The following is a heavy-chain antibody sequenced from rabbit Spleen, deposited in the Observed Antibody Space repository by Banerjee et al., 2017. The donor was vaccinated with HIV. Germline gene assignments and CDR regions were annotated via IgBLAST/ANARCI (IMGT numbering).Heavy chain of an antibody. CDR1: GVSFSFNTY. CDR3: ARDLDGVIGWNFGW. D-gene: IGHD4-1*01. CDR2: VDVGSSGFT. J-gene: IGHJ6*01. Sequence: VESGGDLVKPGASLTLTCTASGVSFSFNTYMCWVRQAPGKGLEWIGCVDVGSSGFTYFASWAKGRFTFSKTSSTTVTLQMTSLTAADTATYFCARDLDGVIGWNFGWWGPGTLVTVS. V-gene: IGHV1S40*01.